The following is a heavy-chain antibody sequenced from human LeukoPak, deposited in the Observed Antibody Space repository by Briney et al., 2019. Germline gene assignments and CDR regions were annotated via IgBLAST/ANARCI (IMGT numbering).Heavy chain of an antibody. CDR1: GGSISSYY. CDR2: IYYSGNT. D-gene: IGHD6-19*01. J-gene: IGHJ6*03. CDR3: ARDSSGWYGLGYNYYYMDV. Sequence: SETLSLTCTVSGGSISSYYWSWIRQSPGKGLEWIGYIYYSGNTNYNPSLKSRVIISVDTSKNQFSLRLRSVTAADTAVYYCARDSSGWYGLGYNYYYMDVWGKGTTVTVSS. V-gene: IGHV4-59*01.